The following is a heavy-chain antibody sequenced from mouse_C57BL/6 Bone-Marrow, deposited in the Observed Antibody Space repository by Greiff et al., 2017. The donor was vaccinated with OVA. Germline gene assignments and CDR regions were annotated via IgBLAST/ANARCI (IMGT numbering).Heavy chain of an antibody. V-gene: IGHV1-9*01. J-gene: IGHJ3*01. Sequence: QVQLKESGAELMKPGASVKLSCKATGYTFTGYWIEWVKQRPGHSLEWIGEILPGSGSTNYNEKFKGKATFTADTSSNTAYMQLSSLTTEDSAIYYCARHSAQATGFAYWGQGTLVTVSA. D-gene: IGHD3-2*02. CDR3: ARHSAQATGFAY. CDR2: ILPGSGST. CDR1: GYTFTGYW.